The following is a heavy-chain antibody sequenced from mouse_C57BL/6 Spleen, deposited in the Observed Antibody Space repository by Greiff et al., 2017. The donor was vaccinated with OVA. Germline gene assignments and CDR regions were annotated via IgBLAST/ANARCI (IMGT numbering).Heavy chain of an antibody. CDR3: ANDGYGTPYYAMDY. D-gene: IGHD2-1*01. J-gene: IGHJ4*01. Sequence: QVQLQQPGAELVRPGSSVKLSCKASGYTFTSYWMDWVKQRPGQGLEWIGNIYTSDSETHYNQKFKDKATLTVDKSSSTAYMQLSILTSEDSAVYYCANDGYGTPYYAMDYWGQGTSVTVSS. V-gene: IGHV1-61*01. CDR2: IYTSDSET. CDR1: GYTFTSYW.